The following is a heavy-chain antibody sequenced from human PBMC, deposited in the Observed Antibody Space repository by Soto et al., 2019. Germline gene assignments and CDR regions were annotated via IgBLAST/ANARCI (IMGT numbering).Heavy chain of an antibody. J-gene: IGHJ6*02. Sequence: GASVEVSCKASGYTFTGYYMHWVRQAPGQGLEWMGWINPNSGGTNYAQKFQGRVTMTRDTSISTAYMELSRLRSDDTAVYYCAREPXTVTTERYYYYYYGMDVWGQGTTVTVSS. V-gene: IGHV1-2*02. CDR2: INPNSGGT. D-gene: IGHD4-17*01. CDR1: GYTFTGYY. CDR3: AREPXTVTTERYYYYYYGMDV.